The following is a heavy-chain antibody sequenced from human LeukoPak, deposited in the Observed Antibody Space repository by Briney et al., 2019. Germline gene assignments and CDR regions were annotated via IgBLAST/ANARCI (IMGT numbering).Heavy chain of an antibody. CDR2: ISGSGTTT. Sequence: PGGSLRLPCVASRFTFSAHAMSWVRQAPGKGPEWVSAISGSGTTTHYADSVRGRFTISRDNPKNTLSLQMNSLRADDTAIYYCAKESQAATCFDYWGQGTLVTVSS. CDR1: RFTFSAHA. CDR3: AKESQAATCFDY. V-gene: IGHV3-23*01. D-gene: IGHD6-25*01. J-gene: IGHJ4*02.